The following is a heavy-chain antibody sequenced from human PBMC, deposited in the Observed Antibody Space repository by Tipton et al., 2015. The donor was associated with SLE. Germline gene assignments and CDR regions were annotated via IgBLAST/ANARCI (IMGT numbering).Heavy chain of an antibody. CDR2: IYSGGNT. CDR3: ATSSSSLYYYALDV. D-gene: IGHD6-6*01. Sequence: GSLRLSCAASGFTVSDSYMSWVRQAPGKGLEWVSVIYSGGNTYHADSVKGRFTISRDNSRTTLYLQMNSLRGEDTAVYYCATSSSSLYYYALDVWGQGTTVTVSS. CDR1: GFTVSDSY. J-gene: IGHJ6*02. V-gene: IGHV3-66*01.